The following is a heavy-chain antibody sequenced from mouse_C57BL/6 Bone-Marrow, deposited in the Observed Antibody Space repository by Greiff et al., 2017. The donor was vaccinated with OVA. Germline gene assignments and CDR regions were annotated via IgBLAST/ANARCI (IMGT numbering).Heavy chain of an antibody. CDR3: ARPSPIPGDFDV. V-gene: IGHV1-81*01. CDR2: IYPRSGNT. Sequence: VQLQESGAELARPGASVKLSCKASGYTFTSYGISWVKQRTGQGLEWIGEIYPRSGNTYYNEKFKGKATLTADKSSSTAYMELRSLTSEGSAVYFCARPSPIPGDFDVWGTGTTGPVSS. D-gene: IGHD6-1*01. CDR1: GYTFTSYG. J-gene: IGHJ1*02.